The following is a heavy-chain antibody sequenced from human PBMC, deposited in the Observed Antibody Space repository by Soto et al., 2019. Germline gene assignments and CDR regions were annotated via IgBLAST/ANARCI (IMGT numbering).Heavy chain of an antibody. D-gene: IGHD3-10*01. Sequence: GESLKISCKGSGYSFTSYWIGWVRQMPGKGLEWMGIIYPGDSDTRYSPSFQGQVTISADKSISTAYLQWSSLKASDTAMYYCARFSPWIGSGSNWFDPWGQGTLVTVSS. CDR2: IYPGDSDT. CDR1: GYSFTSYW. J-gene: IGHJ5*02. V-gene: IGHV5-51*01. CDR3: ARFSPWIGSGSNWFDP.